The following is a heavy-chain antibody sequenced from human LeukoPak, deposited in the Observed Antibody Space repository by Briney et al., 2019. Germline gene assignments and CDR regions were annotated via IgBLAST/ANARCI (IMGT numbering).Heavy chain of an antibody. J-gene: IGHJ6*03. CDR1: GFTFGDYA. CDR2: IGTSSTTI. D-gene: IGHD6-25*01. V-gene: IGHV3-48*01. CDR3: ARFAAGGSYYYYMDV. Sequence: GGSLRLSCTASGFTFGDYAMSWVRQPPGKGLEWVSNIGTSSTTIYYADPVKGRFTISRDNAKNSLYLQMNSLRADDTAVYYCARFAAGGSYYYYMDVWGKGTTVTVSS.